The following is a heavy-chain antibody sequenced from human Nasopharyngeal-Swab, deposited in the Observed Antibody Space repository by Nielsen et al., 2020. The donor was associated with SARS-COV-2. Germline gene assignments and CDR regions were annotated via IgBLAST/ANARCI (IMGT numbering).Heavy chain of an antibody. CDR3: AGWITMIRGATFDI. J-gene: IGHJ3*02. D-gene: IGHD3-10*01. Sequence: SVKVSCKASGGTFSSYAISWVRQAPGQGLEWMGGIIPIFGTANYAQKFQGRVTITADESTSTAFMELSGLRSEDTAVYYCAGWITMIRGATFDIWGQGTMVTVSS. CDR2: IIPIFGTA. V-gene: IGHV1-69*13. CDR1: GGTFSSYA.